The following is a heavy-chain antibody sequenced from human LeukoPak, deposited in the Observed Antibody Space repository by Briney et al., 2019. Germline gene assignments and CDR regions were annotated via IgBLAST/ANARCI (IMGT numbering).Heavy chain of an antibody. CDR3: VGRVKLAFDY. CDR2: INAGFT. D-gene: IGHD3-10*01. CDR1: GLTFSDHA. Sequence: LGGSLRLSCAASGLTFSDHAMTWVRQAPGKGPECVSSINAGFTDYINSVKGRFTISIDKAKNTLYLQMDSLRAADTAVYYCVGRVKLAFDYWGPGTRVTVSS. V-gene: IGHV3-20*04. J-gene: IGHJ4*02.